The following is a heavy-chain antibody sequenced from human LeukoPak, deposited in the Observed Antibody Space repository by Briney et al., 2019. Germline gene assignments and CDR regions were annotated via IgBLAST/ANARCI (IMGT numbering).Heavy chain of an antibody. V-gene: IGHV4-4*07. CDR1: GGSINSYY. CDR3: ARAGYTISYYSLDY. D-gene: IGHD1-26*01. Sequence: SETLSLTCTVSGGSINSYYWGWIRQPAGKGLEWIGRIYTTGTTSYNPSLKSRVTIAVDTSKNQFYLKLTSVTAADTAMYYCARAGYTISYYSLDYWGQGSLVTVSS. CDR2: IYTTGTT. J-gene: IGHJ4*02.